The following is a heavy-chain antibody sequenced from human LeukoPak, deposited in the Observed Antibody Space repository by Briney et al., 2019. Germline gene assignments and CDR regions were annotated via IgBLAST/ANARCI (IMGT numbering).Heavy chain of an antibody. CDR1: GFTFSSYS. Sequence: GGSLRLSCAASGFTFSSYSMNWVRQAPGKGLEWVSYISSSSSTIYYADSVKGRFTISRDNAKNSLYLQMNSLRDEDTAVYYCARLSDTADNPLGDYWGQGTLVTVSS. J-gene: IGHJ4*02. V-gene: IGHV3-48*02. CDR3: ARLSDTADNPLGDY. CDR2: ISSSSSTI. D-gene: IGHD5-18*01.